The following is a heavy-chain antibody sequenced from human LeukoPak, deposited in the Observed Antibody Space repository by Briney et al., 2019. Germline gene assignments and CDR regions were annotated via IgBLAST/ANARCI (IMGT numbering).Heavy chain of an antibody. Sequence: AASVTVSCKASGYTFTSYGISWVRQAPGQGLEWMGGIIPIFGTANYAQKFQGRVTITADESTSTAYMELSSLRSEDTAVYYCARGLPYCSGGSCYIRYFDYWGQGTLVTVSS. J-gene: IGHJ4*02. CDR3: ARGLPYCSGGSCYIRYFDY. D-gene: IGHD2-15*01. V-gene: IGHV1-69*13. CDR1: GYTFTSYG. CDR2: IIPIFGTA.